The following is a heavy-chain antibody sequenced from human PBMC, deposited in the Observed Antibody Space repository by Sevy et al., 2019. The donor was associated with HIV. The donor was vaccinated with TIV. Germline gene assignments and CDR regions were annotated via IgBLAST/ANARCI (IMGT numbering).Heavy chain of an antibody. CDR2: IKSKTDGGTT. J-gene: IGHJ3*02. V-gene: IGHV3-15*01. Sequence: GGSLRLSCAASGFTFSNAWMSWVRQAPGKGLEWVGRIKSKTDGGTTDDAAPVKGRFTISRDDSKNTLYLQMNSLKTEDTAVYYCTTTRTCYYDRLDAFDIWGQGTMVTVSS. D-gene: IGHD3-22*01. CDR3: TTTRTCYYDRLDAFDI. CDR1: GFTFSNAW.